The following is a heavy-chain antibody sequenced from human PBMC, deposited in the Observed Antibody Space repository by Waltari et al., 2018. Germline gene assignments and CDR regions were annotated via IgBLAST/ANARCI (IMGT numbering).Heavy chain of an antibody. Sequence: EVQLLESGGGLVQPGGSLRLSCAASGFTFSSYAMSWVRQAPGKGLEWVSAISGSCCSTYYADSVKGRFTISRDNSKNTLYLQMNSLRAEDTAVYYCAKDFPDSSGWYGGKSEGTVFDYWGQGTLVTVSS. CDR3: AKDFPDSSGWYGGKSEGTVFDY. CDR1: GFTFSSYA. D-gene: IGHD6-19*01. V-gene: IGHV3-23*01. J-gene: IGHJ4*02. CDR2: ISGSCCST.